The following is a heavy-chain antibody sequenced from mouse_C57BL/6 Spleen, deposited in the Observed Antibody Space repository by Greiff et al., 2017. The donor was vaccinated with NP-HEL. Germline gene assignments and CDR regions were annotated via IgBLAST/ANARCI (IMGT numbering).Heavy chain of an antibody. CDR1: GFNIKDYY. CDR3: TTTGGNYVPYFDY. V-gene: IGHV14-1*01. D-gene: IGHD2-1*01. J-gene: IGHJ2*01. CDR2: IDPEDGGT. Sequence: EVQLQQSGAELVRPGASVKLSCTASGFNIKDYYMHWVKQRPEQGLEWIGRIDPEDGGTVYAPKFQGKATMTADTSSNTAYLQLSSLTSEDTAVYYCTTTGGNYVPYFDYWGQGTTLTVSS.